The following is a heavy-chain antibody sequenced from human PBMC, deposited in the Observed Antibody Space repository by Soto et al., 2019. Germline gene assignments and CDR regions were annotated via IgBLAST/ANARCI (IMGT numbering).Heavy chain of an antibody. CDR3: AKSMVPSPQSAISLEGFDP. CDR2: ISGSGGST. CDR1: GFTFSSHA. V-gene: IGHV3-23*01. J-gene: IGHJ5*02. Sequence: GGSLRLSCAASGFTFSSHAMSWVRQAPGKGLEWVSAISGSGGSTYYADSVKGRFTISRDNSKNTLYLQMNSLRAEDTAVYYCAKSMVPSPQSAISLEGFDPWGQGTLVTVSS. D-gene: IGHD3-10*01.